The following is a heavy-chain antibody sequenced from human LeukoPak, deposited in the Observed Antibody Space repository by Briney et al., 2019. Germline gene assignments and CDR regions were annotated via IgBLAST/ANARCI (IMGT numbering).Heavy chain of an antibody. V-gene: IGHV3-30-3*01. J-gene: IGHJ4*02. CDR2: ISYDGSNK. CDR3: ARDLSIAVAGYFDY. CDR1: GFTFSSYA. Sequence: GSLRLSCAASGFTFSSYAMHWVRQAPGKGLEWVAVISYDGSNKYYADSVKGRFTISRDNSKNTLYLQMNSLRAGDTAVYYCARDLSIAVAGYFDYWGQGTLVTVSS. D-gene: IGHD6-19*01.